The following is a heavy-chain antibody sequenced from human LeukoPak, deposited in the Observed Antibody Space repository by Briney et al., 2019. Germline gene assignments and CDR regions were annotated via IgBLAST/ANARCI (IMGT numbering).Heavy chain of an antibody. V-gene: IGHV1-3*01. Sequence: VSVKVSCKASGYTFTSYSIHWVRQAPGQRLEWMGWINAGNGNTEYSQNFQGRVTITRDTSASTSYMELRSLRFEDTAVYYCARDRSSTWYGGIDYWGQGTLVTASS. J-gene: IGHJ4*02. D-gene: IGHD6-13*01. CDR3: ARDRSSTWYGGIDY. CDR1: GYTFTSYS. CDR2: INAGNGNT.